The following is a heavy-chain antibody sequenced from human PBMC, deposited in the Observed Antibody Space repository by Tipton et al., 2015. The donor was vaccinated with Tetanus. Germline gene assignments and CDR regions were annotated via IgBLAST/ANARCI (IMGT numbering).Heavy chain of an antibody. Sequence: QLVQSGAEVKKPGASVKVSCKASGYTFTTYAITWVRQAPGQGLEWMGWISAYHGISNSAPKFEGRLTMTTDTSTNTAHMELRSLISDDTAVYCCGRDIWQNHRTPAAGDYWGQGTLVTVSS. CDR3: GRDIWQNHRTPAAGDY. V-gene: IGHV1-18*04. CDR2: ISAYHGIS. D-gene: IGHD6-25*01. J-gene: IGHJ4*02. CDR1: GYTFTTYA.